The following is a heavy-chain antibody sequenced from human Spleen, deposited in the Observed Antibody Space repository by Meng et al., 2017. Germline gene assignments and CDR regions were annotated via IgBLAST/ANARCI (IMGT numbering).Heavy chain of an antibody. J-gene: IGHJ4*02. Sequence: QGPVRQWGAGLLKPSETLSLTCGVYGGSFSGYYRSWIRQPPGKGLEWIGEVNHSGNTNYNPSLKSRVTISVDTSKNQFSLNLSSVTAADTAVYYCARGTPVVTPRWLDYWGQGTLVTVSS. CDR3: ARGTPVVTPRWLDY. D-gene: IGHD4-23*01. V-gene: IGHV4-34*01. CDR1: GGSFSGYY. CDR2: VNHSGNT.